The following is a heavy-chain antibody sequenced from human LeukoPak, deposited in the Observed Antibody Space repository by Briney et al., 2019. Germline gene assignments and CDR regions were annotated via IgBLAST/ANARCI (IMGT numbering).Heavy chain of an antibody. CDR2: ISYDGSNK. V-gene: IGHV3-30*04. J-gene: IGHJ4*02. D-gene: IGHD6-19*01. Sequence: SGGSLRLSCAASGFTFSSYAMHWVRQAPGKGLEWVAVISYDGSNKYYADSVKGRFTISRDNSKNTLYLQMNSLRAEDTAVYYCAREVAVAELYYFDYWGQGTLVTVSS. CDR1: GFTFSSYA. CDR3: AREVAVAELYYFDY.